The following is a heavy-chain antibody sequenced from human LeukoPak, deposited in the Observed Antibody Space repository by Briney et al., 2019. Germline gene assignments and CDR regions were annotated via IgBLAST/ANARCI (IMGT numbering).Heavy chain of an antibody. D-gene: IGHD3-10*01. Sequence: PGGSLRLSCAAPGFTFSSYWMSWVRQAPGKGLEWLANIKQDGSEKYYVDSVKGRFTISRDNAKNSLYLQMNSLRAEDTAVYYCARDLTEIHMVRGQPDYWGQGTLVTVSS. J-gene: IGHJ4*02. CDR3: ARDLTEIHMVRGQPDY. V-gene: IGHV3-7*03. CDR1: GFTFSSYW. CDR2: IKQDGSEK.